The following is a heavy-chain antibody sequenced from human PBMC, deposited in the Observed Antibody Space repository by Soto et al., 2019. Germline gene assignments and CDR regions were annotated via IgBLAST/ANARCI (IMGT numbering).Heavy chain of an antibody. J-gene: IGHJ6*02. CDR1: GGTFSSYA. Sequence: SVKVSCKASGGTFSSYAISWVRQAPGQGLEWMGGIIPIFGTTNYARRFQGRVTITADKSTSTAYMELRSLRSEDTAVYYCARGTRSGSYYYYGLDVWGQGTTVTVSS. V-gene: IGHV1-69*06. D-gene: IGHD1-26*01. CDR3: ARGTRSGSYYYYGLDV. CDR2: IIPIFGTT.